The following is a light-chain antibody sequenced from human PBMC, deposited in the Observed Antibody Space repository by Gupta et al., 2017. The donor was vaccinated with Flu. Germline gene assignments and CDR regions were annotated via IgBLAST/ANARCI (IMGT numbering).Light chain of an antibody. Sequence: DIPRTRPPSPLSAAVGYRVTITCRASQNIENSLHWYKQRTRQSPDPLIYSASPLHSGVPSRFRGGGSGTEFTLTINTLRPEDFGTYHCQQTYTTPFNFGQGTRLDI. CDR2: SAS. J-gene: IGKJ5*01. CDR1: QNIENS. V-gene: IGKV1-39*01. CDR3: QQTYTTPFN.